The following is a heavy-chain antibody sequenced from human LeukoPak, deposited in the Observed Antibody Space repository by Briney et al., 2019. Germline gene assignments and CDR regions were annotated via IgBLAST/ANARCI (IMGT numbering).Heavy chain of an antibody. D-gene: IGHD6-13*01. CDR3: ARGLSGYSSSWYGGVYLSGYYGMGV. CDR2: ISAYNGNT. J-gene: IGHJ6*02. V-gene: IGHV1-18*01. CDR1: GYTFTSYG. Sequence: GASVKVSCKASGYTFTSYGISWVRQAPGQGLEWMGWISAYNGNTNYAQKLQGRVTMTTDTSTSTAYMELSRLRSDDTAVYYCARGLSGYSSSWYGGVYLSGYYGMGVWGQGTTVTVSS.